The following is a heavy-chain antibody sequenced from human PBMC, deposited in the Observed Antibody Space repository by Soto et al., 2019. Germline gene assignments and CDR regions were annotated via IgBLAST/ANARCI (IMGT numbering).Heavy chain of an antibody. CDR1: GYTFTSYG. V-gene: IGHV1-18*01. CDR2: ISVYNGNT. J-gene: IGHJ6*02. D-gene: IGHD3-10*01. Sequence: ASVKVSCKASGYTFTSYGITWVRQAPGQGLEWMGWISVYNGNTNYAQKLQGRATMTTDTSTSTAYMELRSLRSDDTAVYYCARGITMVRGILQYYYYFYGMDVWGQGTTVTVSS. CDR3: ARGITMVRGILQYYYYFYGMDV.